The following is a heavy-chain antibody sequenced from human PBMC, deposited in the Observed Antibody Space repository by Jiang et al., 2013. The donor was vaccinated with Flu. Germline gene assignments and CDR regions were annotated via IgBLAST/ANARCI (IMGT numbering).Heavy chain of an antibody. Sequence: GLVKPSQTLSLTCTVSGGSISSGSYYWSWIRQPAGKGLEWIGRMHTRGSTNYNPSLKSRVTISIDTSNNQFSLKLSSVTAADTAVYYCARYSGSVGYFDYWGQGTLVTVSS. CDR3: ARYSGSVGYFDY. V-gene: IGHV4-61*02. CDR1: GGSISSGSYY. J-gene: IGHJ4*02. D-gene: IGHD1-26*01. CDR2: MHTRGST.